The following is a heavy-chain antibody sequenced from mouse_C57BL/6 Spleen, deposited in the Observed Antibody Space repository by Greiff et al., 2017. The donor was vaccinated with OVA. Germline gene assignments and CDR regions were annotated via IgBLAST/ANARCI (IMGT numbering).Heavy chain of an antibody. J-gene: IGHJ3*01. Sequence: EVKLVASGGGLVQPGGSMKLSCVASGFTFSNYWMNWVRQSPEKGLEWVAHIRLKSDNYDTLYAESVKGMVTISSDDSKSSVYHQMNNLRAENTGIYYCTYGNYGAYWGQGTLVTVSA. V-gene: IGHV6-3*01. CDR2: IRLKSDNYDT. D-gene: IGHD2-1*01. CDR1: GFTFSNYW. CDR3: TYGNYGAY.